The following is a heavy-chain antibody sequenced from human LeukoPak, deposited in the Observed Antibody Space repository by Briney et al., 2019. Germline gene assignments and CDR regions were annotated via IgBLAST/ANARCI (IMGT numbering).Heavy chain of an antibody. D-gene: IGHD1-26*01. J-gene: IGHJ4*02. V-gene: IGHV1-2*06. Sequence: ASVNVSCKASGYTFTGYYMHWVRQAPGQGLEWMGRTNPNSGGTNYAQKFQGRVTMTRDTSISTAYMELSSLRSDDTAVYYCARVVMGATSIDYWGREPWSPSPQ. CDR3: ARVVMGATSIDY. CDR2: TNPNSGGT. CDR1: GYTFTGYY.